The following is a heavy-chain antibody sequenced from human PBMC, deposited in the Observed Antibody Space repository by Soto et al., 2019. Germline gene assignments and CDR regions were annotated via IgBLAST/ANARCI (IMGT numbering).Heavy chain of an antibody. CDR2: IYYSGST. J-gene: IGHJ4*02. D-gene: IGHD5-18*01. CDR1: GGSISSGGYY. Sequence: SETLSLTCTVSGGSISSGGYYWSWIRQHPGKGLEWIGYIYYSGSTYYNPSLKSRVTISVDTSKNQFSLKLSSVTAADTAVYYCASQQLDTAMPKFDYWGQGTLVTVSS. V-gene: IGHV4-31*03. CDR3: ASQQLDTAMPKFDY.